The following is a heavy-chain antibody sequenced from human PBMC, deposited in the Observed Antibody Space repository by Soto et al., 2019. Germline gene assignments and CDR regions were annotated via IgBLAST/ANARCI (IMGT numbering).Heavy chain of an antibody. Sequence: GASVKVSCKASGYTFTTYGISWVRQAPCQGLEWMGWISAYNGNTNYAQKLQGRVTMTTDTSTSTASMELRSLRSDDTAVYYCARDDFYYYSSGYHFDYWGQGTLVTVSS. D-gene: IGHD3-22*01. J-gene: IGHJ4*02. CDR3: ARDDFYYYSSGYHFDY. V-gene: IGHV1-18*01. CDR1: GYTFTTYG. CDR2: ISAYNGNT.